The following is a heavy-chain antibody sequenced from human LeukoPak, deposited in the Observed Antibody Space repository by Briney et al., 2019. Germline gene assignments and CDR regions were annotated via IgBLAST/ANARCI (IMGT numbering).Heavy chain of an antibody. Sequence: GASVKVSCKASGYTFTSYGISWVRQAPGQGLEWMGWISAYNGNTNYAQKLQGRVTMTTDTSTSTAYMELRSLRSDDTAVYYCARVRGGFFGGVSPEPGRGEYYRAVGGKGPTAT. CDR1: GYTFTSYG. CDR3: ARVRGGFFGGVSPEPGRGEYYRAV. J-gene: IGHJ6*03. CDR2: ISAYNGNT. D-gene: IGHD3-3*01. V-gene: IGHV1-18*01.